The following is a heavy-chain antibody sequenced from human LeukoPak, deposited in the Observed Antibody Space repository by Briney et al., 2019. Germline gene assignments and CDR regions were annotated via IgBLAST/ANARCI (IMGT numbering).Heavy chain of an antibody. CDR3: ARGRLWYPDY. CDR2: INHSGST. Sequence: KPSETLSLTCAVYGGSFSGYYWSWIRQPPGKGLEWIGEINHSGSTNYNPSLKSRVTISVDTSKNQFSLKLSSVTAADTAVYYCARGRLWYPDYWGQGTLVTVSS. V-gene: IGHV4-34*01. J-gene: IGHJ4*02. D-gene: IGHD3-10*01. CDR1: GGSFSGYY.